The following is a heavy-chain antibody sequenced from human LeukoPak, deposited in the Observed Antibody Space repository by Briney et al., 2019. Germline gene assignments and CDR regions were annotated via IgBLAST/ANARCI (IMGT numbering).Heavy chain of an antibody. CDR1: GYTFIDYG. CDR2: VNTYNVNT. CDR3: ARGLSSSWYALQYYYYYGMDV. J-gene: IGHJ6*02. V-gene: IGHV1-18*01. Sequence: ASVKVSCKASGYTFIDYGIYWVRQAPGQGLEWMGWVNTYNVNTKYAQKLQGRVTMTTDTSTSTAYMELSSLRSEDTAVYYCARGLSSSWYALQYYYYYGMDVWGQGTTVTVSS. D-gene: IGHD6-13*01.